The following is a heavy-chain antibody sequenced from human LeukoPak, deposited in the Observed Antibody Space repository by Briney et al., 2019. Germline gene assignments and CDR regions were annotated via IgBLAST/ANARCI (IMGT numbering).Heavy chain of an antibody. CDR2: IYPGDSDT. Sequence: GESLKISCKGTGYSFTSYWIGWVRQMPGKGLEWMGIIYPGDSDTGYSPSFQGQVTISADKSISTAYLQWSSLKASDTAMYYCARQLAAAGRSIDPWGQGTLVTVSS. CDR3: ARQLAAAGRSIDP. CDR1: GYSFTSYW. D-gene: IGHD6-13*01. V-gene: IGHV5-51*01. J-gene: IGHJ5*02.